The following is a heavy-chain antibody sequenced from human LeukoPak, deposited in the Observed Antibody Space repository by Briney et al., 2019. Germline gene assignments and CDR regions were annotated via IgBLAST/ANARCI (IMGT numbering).Heavy chain of an antibody. CDR2: IGTAGDT. CDR1: GFTFSSYD. V-gene: IGHV3-13*01. D-gene: IGHD3-10*01. CDR3: ARDKALWAYGY. Sequence: GGSLRLSCAASGFTFSSYDMHWVRQATGKGLEWVSAIGTAGDTYYPGSVKGRFTISRENAKNSLYLQMNSLRAEDTAVYYCARDKALWAYGYWGQGTLVTVSS. J-gene: IGHJ4*02.